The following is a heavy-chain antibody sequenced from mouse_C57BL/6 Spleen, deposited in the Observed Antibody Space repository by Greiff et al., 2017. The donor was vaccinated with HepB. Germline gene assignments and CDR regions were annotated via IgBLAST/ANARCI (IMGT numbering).Heavy chain of an antibody. J-gene: IGHJ2*01. CDR2: ISDGGSYT. Sequence: EVQVVESGGGLVKPGGSLKLSCAASGFTFSSYAMSWVRQTPEKRLEWVATISDGGSYTYYPDNVKGRFTISRDNAKNNLYLQMSHLKSEDTAMYYCARGLSTMITTGLYFDYWGQGTTLTVSS. CDR1: GFTFSSYA. CDR3: ARGLSTMITTGLYFDY. V-gene: IGHV5-4*01. D-gene: IGHD2-4*01.